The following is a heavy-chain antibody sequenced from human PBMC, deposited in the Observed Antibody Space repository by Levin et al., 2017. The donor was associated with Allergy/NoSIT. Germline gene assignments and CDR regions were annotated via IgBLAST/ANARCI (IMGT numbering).Heavy chain of an antibody. J-gene: IGHJ2*01. CDR2: IHVDGAT. CDR3: ACGSSGSTKIWYFDL. Sequence: GGSLRLSCAASGFTVSSNYMTWVRQAPGKGLEWVSLIHVDGATTYADSVRGRFTISRDNSRNTLHLQMNSLRVEDTAVYYCACGSSGSTKIWYFDLWGRGTLVTVSS. CDR1: GFTVSSNY. V-gene: IGHV3-53*01. D-gene: IGHD3-22*01.